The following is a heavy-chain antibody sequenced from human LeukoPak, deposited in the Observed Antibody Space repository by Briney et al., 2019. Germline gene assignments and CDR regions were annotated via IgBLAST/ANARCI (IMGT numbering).Heavy chain of an antibody. J-gene: IGHJ3*02. V-gene: IGHV3-23*01. CDR2: ISGSGGST. CDR1: GFTFSSYA. Sequence: GGSLRLSCAASGFTFSSYAMSWVRQAPGKGLEWVSAISGSGGSTYYADSVKGRFTISRDNSKNTLYLQTNSLRAEDTAVYYCAKGLRKVVPAAIAFDIWGQGTMVTVSS. D-gene: IGHD2-2*01. CDR3: AKGLRKVVPAAIAFDI.